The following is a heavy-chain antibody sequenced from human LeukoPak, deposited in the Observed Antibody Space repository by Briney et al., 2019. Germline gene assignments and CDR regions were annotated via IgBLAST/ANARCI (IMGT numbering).Heavy chain of an antibody. D-gene: IGHD2-15*01. CDR3: ARGGPIYCSGDSCYPGDY. CDR1: GGSFSGFY. Sequence: SETLSLTCAVYGGSFSGFYWSWIRQPPGKGLEWIGDVNYSGSTNYNPSLKSRVTISIDTSKKQFSLKLSSMTAADTAVYYCARGGPIYCSGDSCYPGDYWGQGTLVTVSS. J-gene: IGHJ4*02. V-gene: IGHV4-34*01. CDR2: VNYSGST.